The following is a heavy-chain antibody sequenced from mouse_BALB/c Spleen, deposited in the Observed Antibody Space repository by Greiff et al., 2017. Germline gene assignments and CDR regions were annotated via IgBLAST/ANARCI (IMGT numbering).Heavy chain of an antibody. J-gene: IGHJ2*01. D-gene: IGHD2-1*01. CDR2: ISYSGST. CDR3: ARSPYGNYGDY. Sequence: DVQLQESGPGLVKPSQSLSLTCTVTGYSITSDYAWNWLRQYPGNKLGWMGYISYSGSTSYNPSLKSRISITRDTSKNQFFLQLNSVTTEDTATYYCARSPYGNYGDYWGQGTTLTVSS. V-gene: IGHV3-2*02. CDR1: GYSITSDYA.